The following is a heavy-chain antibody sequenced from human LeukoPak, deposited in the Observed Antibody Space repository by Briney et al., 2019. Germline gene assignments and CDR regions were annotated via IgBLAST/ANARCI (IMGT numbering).Heavy chain of an antibody. Sequence: GGSPRLSCAASGFTFSSYAMSWVRQAPGKGLEWVSAISGSGGSTYYADSVKGRFTISRDNSKNTLYLQMNSLRAEDTAVYYCAKNLLTFGGVVNQPFDYWGQGTLVTVSS. CDR2: ISGSGGST. D-gene: IGHD3-16*01. J-gene: IGHJ4*02. CDR1: GFTFSSYA. CDR3: AKNLLTFGGVVNQPFDY. V-gene: IGHV3-23*01.